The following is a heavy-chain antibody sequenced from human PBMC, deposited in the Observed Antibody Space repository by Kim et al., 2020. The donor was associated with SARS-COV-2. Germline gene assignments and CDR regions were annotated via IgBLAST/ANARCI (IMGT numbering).Heavy chain of an antibody. D-gene: IGHD2-2*01. Sequence: VKGRFTISGDKAKNSLYLQMNSLRAEDTAFYYCARRICSGTGCPRGAFDCWGQGTLVTVSS. CDR3: ARRICSGTGCPRGAFDC. V-gene: IGHV3-48*03. J-gene: IGHJ4*02.